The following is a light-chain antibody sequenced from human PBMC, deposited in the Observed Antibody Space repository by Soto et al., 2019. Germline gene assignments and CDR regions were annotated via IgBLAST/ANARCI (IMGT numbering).Light chain of an antibody. CDR1: QRVSSSY. CDR3: QQYGGSPLFT. Sequence: EVVLTQSPDTLSLSPGERATLSCRASQRVSSSYLAWYQQKFGQAPRLLISATSRRAAGIPDRFSGSGSGTDFTLTINRLEPEDFGVYYCQQYGGSPLFTFGPGTRVDLK. V-gene: IGKV3-20*01. J-gene: IGKJ3*01. CDR2: ATS.